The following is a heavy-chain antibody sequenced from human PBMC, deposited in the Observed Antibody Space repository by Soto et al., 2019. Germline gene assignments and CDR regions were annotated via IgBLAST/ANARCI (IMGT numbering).Heavy chain of an antibody. V-gene: IGHV1-18*01. D-gene: IGHD3-9*01. CDR3: ARCGSYYDILTGPHDAFDI. Sequence: VSVKVSCEASGDTFTSCCISWVRQAPGQGLEWVGWISAYNGNTNYAQKLQGRGTMTTDTSTSTAYMELRSLRSDDTAVYYCARCGSYYDILTGPHDAFDIWGQGTMDTVSS. CDR1: GDTFTSCC. CDR2: ISAYNGNT. J-gene: IGHJ3*02.